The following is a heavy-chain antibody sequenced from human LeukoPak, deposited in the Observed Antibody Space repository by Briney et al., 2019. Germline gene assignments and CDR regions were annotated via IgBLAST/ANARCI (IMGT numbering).Heavy chain of an antibody. Sequence: GGSLRLSCAASGFTFSSYGMHWVRQAPGKGLEWVAFIRYDGSNKYYADSVKGRFTVSRDNSKNTLYLQMNSLRAEDTAVYYCAKANPSGFLEWLLFADYWGQGTLVTVSS. CDR2: IRYDGSNK. D-gene: IGHD3-3*01. V-gene: IGHV3-30*02. CDR3: AKANPSGFLEWLLFADY. J-gene: IGHJ4*02. CDR1: GFTFSSYG.